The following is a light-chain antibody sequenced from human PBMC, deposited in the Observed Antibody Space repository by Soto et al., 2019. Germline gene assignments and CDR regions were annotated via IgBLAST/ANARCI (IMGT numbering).Light chain of an antibody. CDR2: DAS. J-gene: IGKJ5*01. CDR1: QDIRYY. CDR3: QHYNSFPIT. Sequence: DIQMTQSPSSLSSSLVDIFTITCQAIQDIRYYLNWYQQKTGQAPKLMIYDASQLETGVPSRFSGSGSGTDFTFTINSLQPEDIGTYYCQHYNSFPITFGQGTRLEIK. V-gene: IGKV1-33*01.